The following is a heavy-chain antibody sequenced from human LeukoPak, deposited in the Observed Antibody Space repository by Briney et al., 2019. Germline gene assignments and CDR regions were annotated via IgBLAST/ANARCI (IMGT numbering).Heavy chain of an antibody. J-gene: IGHJ4*02. V-gene: IGHV1-2*02. CDR2: ITPNSGGT. Sequence: GSSVKVSCKASGYTFTGYYLHWVRQAPGQGLEWMGWITPNSGGTSYAQKFQGRVTMTRDTSISTAYMELSRLRSDDTAVYYCARGYYDSSGYYSDYWGQGTLVTVSS. CDR3: ARGYYDSSGYYSDY. CDR1: GYTFTGYY. D-gene: IGHD3-22*01.